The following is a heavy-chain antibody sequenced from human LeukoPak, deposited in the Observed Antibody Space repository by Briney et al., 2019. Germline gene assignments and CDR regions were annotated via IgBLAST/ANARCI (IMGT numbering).Heavy chain of an antibody. CDR2: IGGDGRGT. Sequence: GGSLRLSCAASGFTFSDYAVTRVRQAPGEGLQWVSAIGGDGRGTDYADSVKGRFIISRDNSKNTVFLQMNSLRAEDTALYYCARRVGGTPDYWGLGTRVTVSS. CDR3: ARRVGGTPDY. CDR1: GFTFSDYA. J-gene: IGHJ4*02. D-gene: IGHD1-26*01. V-gene: IGHV3-23*01.